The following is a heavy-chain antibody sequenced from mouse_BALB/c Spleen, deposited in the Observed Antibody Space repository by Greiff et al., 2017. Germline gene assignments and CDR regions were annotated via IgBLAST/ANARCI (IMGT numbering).Heavy chain of an antibody. Sequence: VQLQQSGPELMKPGASVKISCKASGYSFTSYYMHWVKQSHGKRLEWIGYIDPFNGGTSYDQKFKGKATLTVDKSSSTAYMHLSSLTSEDSAVYYCARDGNYALSYWGQGTTLTVSS. D-gene: IGHD2-1*01. CDR1: GYSFTSYY. CDR2: IDPFNGGT. V-gene: IGHV1S135*01. CDR3: ARDGNYALSY. J-gene: IGHJ2*01.